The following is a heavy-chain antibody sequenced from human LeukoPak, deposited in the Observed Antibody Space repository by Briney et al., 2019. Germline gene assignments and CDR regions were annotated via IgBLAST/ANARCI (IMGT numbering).Heavy chain of an antibody. V-gene: IGHV3-30*02. CDR3: AKDWYCSSTSCSHFFNY. CDR1: GFSFSSSG. CDR2: IRYDGKNK. Sequence: GGSLRLSCAASGFSFSSSGIHWVRQAPGKGLEWVSLIRYDGKNKYYADSVKGRFTISRDNSKNSLYLQMNSLSAEDTAVYYCAKDWYCSSTSCSHFFNYWGQGTLVTVSS. D-gene: IGHD2-2*01. J-gene: IGHJ4*02.